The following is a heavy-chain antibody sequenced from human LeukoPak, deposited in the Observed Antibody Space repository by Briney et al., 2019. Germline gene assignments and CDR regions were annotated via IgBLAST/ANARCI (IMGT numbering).Heavy chain of an antibody. CDR1: GGTFSSYA. V-gene: IGHV1-69*13. CDR2: IIPIFGTA. D-gene: IGHD6-13*01. Sequence: SVKVSCKASGGTFSSYAISWVRQAPGQGLEWMGGIIPIFGTANYAQKFQGRVTITADESASTAYMELSSLRSEDTAVYYCARVPGIAAAGWFDPWGQGTLVTVSS. CDR3: ARVPGIAAAGWFDP. J-gene: IGHJ5*02.